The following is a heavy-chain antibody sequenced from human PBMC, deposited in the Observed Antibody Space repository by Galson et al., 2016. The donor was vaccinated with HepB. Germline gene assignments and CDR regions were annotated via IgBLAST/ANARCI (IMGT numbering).Heavy chain of an antibody. CDR3: ASWGYLHGGEPLDYGMDV. D-gene: IGHD2-21*01. CDR1: GYSFSDYW. Sequence: QSGAEVKKPGESLRISCKGSGYSFSDYWIGWVRQMPGRGLELMGIFYPGRSETRYSPSFQGQVTLSGDKSIDTAYLQWSSLKALDTAKYYCASWGYLHGGEPLDYGMDVWGQGTAVTVAS. J-gene: IGHJ6*02. V-gene: IGHV5-51*01. CDR2: FYPGRSET.